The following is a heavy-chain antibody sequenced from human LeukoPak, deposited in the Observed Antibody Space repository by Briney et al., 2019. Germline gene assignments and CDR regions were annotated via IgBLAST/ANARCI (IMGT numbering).Heavy chain of an antibody. CDR2: ISSSGHTI. J-gene: IGHJ6*02. D-gene: IGHD2-21*01. Sequence: PVGSLRLSRAASTFTVRRYEVNWVRQAPGKGLEGVSDISSSGHTIYYAHSVKRRFSISRDNAKNSLYLQMNSLRAEDTAVYYCASIVGPRRRSPVLMDVWGQGTTVTVSS. CDR3: ASIVGPRRRSPVLMDV. CDR1: TFTVRRYE. V-gene: IGHV3-48*03.